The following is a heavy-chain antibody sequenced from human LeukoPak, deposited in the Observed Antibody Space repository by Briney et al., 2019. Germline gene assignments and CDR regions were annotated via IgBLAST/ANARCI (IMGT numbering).Heavy chain of an antibody. CDR2: INPNSGGT. Sequence: ASVKVSCKASGYTFTGYYMHWVRQAPGQGLEWMGWINPNSGGTNYAQKFQGRVTMTRDTSISTAYMELSRLGSDDTAVYYCARATSDFWSGYYGSDVFDIWGQGTMVTVSS. CDR3: ARATSDFWSGYYGSDVFDI. D-gene: IGHD3-3*01. J-gene: IGHJ3*02. CDR1: GYTFTGYY. V-gene: IGHV1-2*02.